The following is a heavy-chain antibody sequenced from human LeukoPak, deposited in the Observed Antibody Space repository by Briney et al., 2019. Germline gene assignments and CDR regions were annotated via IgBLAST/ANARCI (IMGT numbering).Heavy chain of an antibody. Sequence: SVKVSCKASGGTISSYAISWVRQAPGQGLEWMGGIIPIFGTANYAQKFQGRVTITADEPTSTAYMELSSLRSEDTAVYYCARAYDFWSGYYFIEFGYWGQGTLVTVSS. J-gene: IGHJ4*02. D-gene: IGHD3-3*01. CDR1: GGTISSYA. CDR2: IIPIFGTA. V-gene: IGHV1-69*13. CDR3: ARAYDFWSGYYFIEFGY.